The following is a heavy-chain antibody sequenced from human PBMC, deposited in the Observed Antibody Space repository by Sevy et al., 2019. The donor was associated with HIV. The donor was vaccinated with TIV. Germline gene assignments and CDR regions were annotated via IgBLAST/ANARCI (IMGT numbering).Heavy chain of an antibody. CDR3: ARDYVLPATIDYYYYGMDV. CDR1: GFNFRTYN. Sequence: GGSLRLSCAASGFNFRTYNMNWVRQAPGKGLEWVSSVSSSSSYIYYADSVKGRFTISGDNAKTPLYLQMNSLRAEETAVYYCARDYVLPATIDYYYYGMDVWGQGTTVTVSS. J-gene: IGHJ6*02. D-gene: IGHD2-2*01. CDR2: VSSSSSYI. V-gene: IGHV3-21*01.